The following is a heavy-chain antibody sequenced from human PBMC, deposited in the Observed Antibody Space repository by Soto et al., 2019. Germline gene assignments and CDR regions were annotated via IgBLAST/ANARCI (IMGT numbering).Heavy chain of an antibody. CDR3: ARSASGDYVYDY. Sequence: SETLSLTCTVSGGSISNFYWSWIRQPPGKGLEWIGYVYYTGSTSYNPSLKRRVTFSADSSRDQFSLKLNSVTAADTAVYYCARSASGDYVYDYWGQGTLVTVSS. CDR1: GGSISNFY. J-gene: IGHJ4*02. CDR2: VYYTGST. V-gene: IGHV4-59*08. D-gene: IGHD4-17*01.